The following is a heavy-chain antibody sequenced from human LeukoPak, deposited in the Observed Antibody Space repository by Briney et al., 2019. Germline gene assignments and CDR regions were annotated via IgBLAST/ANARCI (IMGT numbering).Heavy chain of an antibody. CDR2: IYYSGTT. CDR1: GGSIISYY. Sequence: SETLSLTCAVSGGSIISYYWSWLRQPPGKGLEWIGYIYYSGTTNYNPSLKSRVTISVDTSKNQFSLKLSSVTAADTAVYYCARVGPDSGYDPYYFDYWGQGTLVTVSS. D-gene: IGHD5-12*01. J-gene: IGHJ4*02. CDR3: ARVGPDSGYDPYYFDY. V-gene: IGHV4-59*01.